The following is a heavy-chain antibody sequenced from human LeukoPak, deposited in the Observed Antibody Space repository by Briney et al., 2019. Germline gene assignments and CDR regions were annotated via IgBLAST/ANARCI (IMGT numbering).Heavy chain of an antibody. D-gene: IGHD3-10*01. J-gene: IGHJ4*02. CDR1: GGSISSYY. V-gene: IGHV4-59*01. CDR2: IYYSGST. Sequence: PSETLSLTCTVSGGSISSYYWSWIRQPPGKGLEWIGYIYYSGSTNYNPSLKSRVTISVDTSKNQFSLKLSSVTAADTAVYYCARGEYYGSGINFDYWGQGTLVTVSS. CDR3: ARGEYYGSGINFDY.